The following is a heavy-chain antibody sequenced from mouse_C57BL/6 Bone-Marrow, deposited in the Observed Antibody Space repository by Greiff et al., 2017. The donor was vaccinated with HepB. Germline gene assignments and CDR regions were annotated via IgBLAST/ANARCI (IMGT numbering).Heavy chain of an antibody. CDR2: IDPSDSYT. D-gene: IGHD4-1*01. CDR3: APNWDEAY. V-gene: IGHV1-59*01. J-gene: IGHJ3*01. Sequence: QVQLQQPGAELVRPGTSVKLSCKASGYTFTSYWMHWVKQRPGQGLEWIGVIDPSDSYTNYNQKFKGKATLTVDTSSSTAYMQLSSLTSEDSAVYYCAPNWDEAYWGQGTLVTVSA. CDR1: GYTFTSYW.